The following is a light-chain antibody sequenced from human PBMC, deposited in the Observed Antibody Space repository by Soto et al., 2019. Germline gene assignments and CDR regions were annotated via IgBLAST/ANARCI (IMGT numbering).Light chain of an antibody. CDR3: HQYNNWPPWT. CDR1: QSLSIN. V-gene: IGKV3-15*01. CDR2: RAS. J-gene: IGKJ1*01. Sequence: IVMPPPPSTLSVSTPATPTLSCTASQSLSINLAWYQQTPGQAPRLLIYRASTRASGVPARFSGSGSGTEFTLTISSLQSEDFAVYYCHQYNNWPPWTFGPGTKVDI.